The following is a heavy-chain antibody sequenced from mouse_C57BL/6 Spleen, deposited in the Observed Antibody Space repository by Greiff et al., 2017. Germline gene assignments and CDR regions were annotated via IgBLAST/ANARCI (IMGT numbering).Heavy chain of an antibody. CDR3: ARNWKGVAY. V-gene: IGHV1-53*01. D-gene: IGHD4-1*01. Sequence: VQLQQPGTELVKPGASVKLSCKASGYTFTSYWMHWVKQRPGQGLEWIGNIHPSHGGTNYNEKCKSKATLTVDKSSSTAYMQPRGLTSEDSAVYYCARNWKGVAYWGQGTLVTVSA. J-gene: IGHJ3*01. CDR2: IHPSHGGT. CDR1: GYTFTSYW.